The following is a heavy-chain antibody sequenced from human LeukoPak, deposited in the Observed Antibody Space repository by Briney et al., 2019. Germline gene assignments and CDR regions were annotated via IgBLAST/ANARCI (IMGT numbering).Heavy chain of an antibody. D-gene: IGHD1-26*01. J-gene: IGHJ4*02. CDR3: ARLLPVGSGAFDY. CDR2: LKQDGSEK. V-gene: IGHV3-7*01. CDR1: GFTFSSYW. Sequence: GGSLRLSCAASGFTFSSYWISWVRQAPGKGLEWVTNLKQDGSEKYYVDSVKGRFTISRDNAKNSLYLQMNSLRAEDTAVYYCARLLPVGSGAFDYWGQGTLVTVSS.